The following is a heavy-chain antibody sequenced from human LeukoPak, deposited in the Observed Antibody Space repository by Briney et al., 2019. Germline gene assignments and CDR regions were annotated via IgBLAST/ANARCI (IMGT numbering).Heavy chain of an antibody. J-gene: IGHJ4*02. Sequence: KTSETLSLTCTVSGDSISSYYWSWIRQPPGKGLEWIGYIYHSGSTNYNPSLKSRVTISVDTSKNQFSLKLSSVTAADTAVYYCARGGRGYYFYYWGQGTLVTVSS. CDR3: ARGGRGYYFYY. CDR1: GDSISSYY. V-gene: IGHV4-59*01. D-gene: IGHD3-22*01. CDR2: IYHSGST.